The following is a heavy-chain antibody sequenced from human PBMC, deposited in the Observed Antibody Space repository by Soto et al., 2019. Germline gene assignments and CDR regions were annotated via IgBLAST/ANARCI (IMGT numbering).Heavy chain of an antibody. J-gene: IGHJ3*02. CDR3: ARALKTMVRGVMDAFDI. CDR2: IWYDGSNK. CDR1: VFTFSSYG. Sequence: QVQLVESGGGVVQPGRSLRLSCAESVFTFSSYGVHWVRQAPGKGLEWVAVIWYDGSNKYYADSVKGRFTISRDNSKNTLYLQMNSLRAEDTAVYYCARALKTMVRGVMDAFDIWGQGTMVTVSS. V-gene: IGHV3-33*01. D-gene: IGHD3-10*01.